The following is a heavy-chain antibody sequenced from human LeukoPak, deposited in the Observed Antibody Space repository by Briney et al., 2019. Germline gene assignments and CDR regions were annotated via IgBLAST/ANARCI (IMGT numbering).Heavy chain of an antibody. CDR1: GYTFTAYH. CDR2: INPNSGDT. V-gene: IGHV1-2*06. CDR3: ARDYCSSTSCLFDY. D-gene: IGHD2-2*01. Sequence: ASVKVSCKASGYTFTAYHMHWVRQAPGQGLEWMGRINPNSGDTNYAQKFQGRVTMTRDTSISTAYMELSRLRSDDTAVYYCARDYCSSTSCLFDYWGQGTLVTVSS. J-gene: IGHJ4*02.